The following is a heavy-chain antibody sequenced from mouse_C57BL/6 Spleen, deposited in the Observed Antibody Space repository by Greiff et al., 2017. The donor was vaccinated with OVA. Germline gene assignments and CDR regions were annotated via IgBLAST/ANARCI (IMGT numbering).Heavy chain of an antibody. CDR2: INPSNGGT. CDR3: ARDTTVVPWYCDV. J-gene: IGHJ1*03. Sequence: QVQLQQPGTELVKPGASVKLSCKASGYTFTSYWMHWVKQRPGQGLEWIGNINPSNGGTNYNEKLQSKATLTVDKSSITAYMQLSSLTSEYAAVYYCARDTTVVPWYCDVWGTGTTVTVSS. D-gene: IGHD1-1*01. V-gene: IGHV1-53*01. CDR1: GYTFTSYW.